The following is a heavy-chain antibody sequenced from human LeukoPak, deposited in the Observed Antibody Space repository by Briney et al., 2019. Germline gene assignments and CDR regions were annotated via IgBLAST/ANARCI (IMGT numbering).Heavy chain of an antibody. CDR1: GYTFTSYD. J-gene: IGHJ6*03. D-gene: IGHD3-10*01. Sequence: ASVKVSCKASGYTFTSYDISWVRQATGQGLEWMGWMNPNNGNKAYAQKFQGRVTITRNTSISTAYMELSSLRSEDTALYYCARVGHYYGSGSSYTYYYYYMDVWGKGTAVTVSS. CDR3: ARVGHYYGSGSSYTYYYYYMDV. CDR2: MNPNNGNK. V-gene: IGHV1-8*03.